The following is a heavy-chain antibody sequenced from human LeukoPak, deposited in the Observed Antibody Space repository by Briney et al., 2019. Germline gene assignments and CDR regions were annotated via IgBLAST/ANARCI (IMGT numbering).Heavy chain of an antibody. CDR3: AHRLMDYVPN. CDR2: IYWDDDK. Sequence: SCPTLVKPTQTLTLTCTFSGFSLSASGVGVGWMRQPPGKALEWLALIYWDDDKRYSPPLKSRLTITKDTSKNQVVLTMTNMDPVDTATYYCAHRLMDYVPNWGQGTLVTVSS. CDR1: GFSLSASGVG. D-gene: IGHD3-10*02. V-gene: IGHV2-5*02. J-gene: IGHJ4*02.